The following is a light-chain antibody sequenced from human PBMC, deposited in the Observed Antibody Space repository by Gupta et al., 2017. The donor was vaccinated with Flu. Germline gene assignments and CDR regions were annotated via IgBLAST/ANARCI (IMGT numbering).Light chain of an antibody. CDR1: SSDVGFYNY. V-gene: IGLV2-11*01. CDR2: DVS. Sequence: SCTGTSSDVGFYNYVSWYQHHPGKAPKLMIYDVSKRPSGVPDRFSGSKSGNTASLTISGLQAEDEADYYCCSYAGSYTYWVFGGGTKLTVL. CDR3: CSYAGSYTYWV. J-gene: IGLJ3*02.